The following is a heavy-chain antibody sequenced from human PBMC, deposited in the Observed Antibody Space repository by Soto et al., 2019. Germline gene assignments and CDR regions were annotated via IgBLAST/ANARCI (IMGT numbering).Heavy chain of an antibody. CDR2: ISYDGNNK. Sequence: QVQLVESGGGVVQPGRSLRLSCAASGFTFSSYVMYWVRQAPGKGLEWVAVISYDGNNKYYADSVKGRFTISRDNSKNTLYLQMNSLSAEDTAEYYCARAGCDGGSCYTLVGLRYGMDVWGQGTTVTVSS. V-gene: IGHV3-30-3*01. J-gene: IGHJ6*02. D-gene: IGHD2-15*01. CDR1: GFTFSSYV. CDR3: ARAGCDGGSCYTLVGLRYGMDV.